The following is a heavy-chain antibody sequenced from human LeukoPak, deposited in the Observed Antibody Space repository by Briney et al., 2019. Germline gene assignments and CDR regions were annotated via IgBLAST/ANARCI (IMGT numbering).Heavy chain of an antibody. CDR2: IEPKSGGT. D-gene: IGHD2-2*02. CDR1: GYTFTGHF. Sequence: ASVKVSCTASGYTFTGHFMHWARQAPGQGLEWMGWIEPKSGGTHYGHKFQGRVTMTRDTSMSTAYMELSRLKADDTAVYYCAREMGVVPTAIPTVDSWGQGTLVTVSS. J-gene: IGHJ4*02. V-gene: IGHV1-2*02. CDR3: AREMGVVPTAIPTVDS.